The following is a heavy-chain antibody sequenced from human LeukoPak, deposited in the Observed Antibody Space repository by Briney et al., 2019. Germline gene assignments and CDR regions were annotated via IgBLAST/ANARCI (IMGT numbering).Heavy chain of an antibody. CDR1: GYSFTNDW. V-gene: IGHV5-51*01. J-gene: IGHJ4*02. CDR3: ARRDGDSFSFDY. D-gene: IGHD4-17*01. CDR2: IYPGDSKT. Sequence: GESLKISCKGSGYSFTNDWIGWVRQLPGEGLEWMGIIYPGDSKTRYSPSFQGQVSISADKSISTVYVQWSSVKASDTAMYYCARRDGDSFSFDYWGQGTQVTVSS.